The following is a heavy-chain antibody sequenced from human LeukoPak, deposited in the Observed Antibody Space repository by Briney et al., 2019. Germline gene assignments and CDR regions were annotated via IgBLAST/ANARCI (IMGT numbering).Heavy chain of an antibody. J-gene: IGHJ4*02. CDR3: ARDRDSYGYLGFDY. D-gene: IGHD5-18*01. V-gene: IGHV3-33*01. CDR1: GFTFSSYG. Sequence: PGGSLRLSCAASGFTFSSYGMHWVRQAPGKGLEWVAVIWYDGSNKYYADSVKGRFTISRDNSKNTLYLQMNSLRAEDTAVYYCARDRDSYGYLGFDYWGQGTLVTVSS. CDR2: IWYDGSNK.